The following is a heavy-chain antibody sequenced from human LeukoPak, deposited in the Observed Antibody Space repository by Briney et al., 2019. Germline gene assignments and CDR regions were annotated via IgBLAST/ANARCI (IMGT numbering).Heavy chain of an antibody. J-gene: IGHJ4*02. CDR1: GGSINNFY. CDR2: VYYTGST. Sequence: SETLSLTCTVSGGSINNFYWTWIRQPPGKGLECIGYVYYTGSTYYNPSLKNRVTISVDSSRNQFSLRLNYVTAADTAVYYCARDSTTVTTRHFDYWGQGTLVTVSS. D-gene: IGHD4-17*01. CDR3: ARDSTTVTTRHFDY. V-gene: IGHV4-59*01.